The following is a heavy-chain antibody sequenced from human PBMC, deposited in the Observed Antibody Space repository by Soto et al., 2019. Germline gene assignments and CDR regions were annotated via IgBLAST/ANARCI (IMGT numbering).Heavy chain of an antibody. J-gene: IGHJ4*02. V-gene: IGHV1-3*01. CDR1: GYTFSNYL. D-gene: IGHD3-10*01. CDR3: ASPSYGSGSYY. Sequence: QVQLVQSGAEVKKPGASVKVSCKASGYTFSNYLLHWVRQAPGQGLEWMGWINAGNGHTKYSQKFQGRVTFTRDTSATTAYIELGSLRSEDTAVYYFASPSYGSGSYYWGQGTLVTVSS. CDR2: INAGNGHT.